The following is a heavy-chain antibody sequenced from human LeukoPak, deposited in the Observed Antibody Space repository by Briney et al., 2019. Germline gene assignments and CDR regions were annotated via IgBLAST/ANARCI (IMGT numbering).Heavy chain of an antibody. CDR1: GYTFTGYY. Sequence: ASVKVSCKASGYTFTGYYMHWVRQAPGQGLEWMGWINPSSGGTNYAQKFQGRVTMTRDTSISTAYMELSRLRSDDTAVYYCARERALGYCTNGVCPYFDYWGQGTLVTVSS. V-gene: IGHV1-2*02. J-gene: IGHJ4*02. CDR3: ARERALGYCTNGVCPYFDY. CDR2: INPSSGGT. D-gene: IGHD2-8*01.